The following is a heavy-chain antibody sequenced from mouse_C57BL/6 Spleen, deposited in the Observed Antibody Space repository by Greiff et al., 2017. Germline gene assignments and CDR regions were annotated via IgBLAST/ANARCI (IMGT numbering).Heavy chain of an antibody. CDR1: GYTFTDYY. D-gene: IGHD2-4*01. Sequence: QVQLQQPGAELVKPGASVKLSCKASGYTFTDYYINWVKQRPGQGLEWIARIYPGSGNTYYNEKFKGKATLTAEKSSSTAYMQLSSLTSEDSAVYFCAREDYDGGYYFDYWGQGTTLTVSS. CDR2: IYPGSGNT. J-gene: IGHJ2*01. CDR3: AREDYDGGYYFDY. V-gene: IGHV1-76*01.